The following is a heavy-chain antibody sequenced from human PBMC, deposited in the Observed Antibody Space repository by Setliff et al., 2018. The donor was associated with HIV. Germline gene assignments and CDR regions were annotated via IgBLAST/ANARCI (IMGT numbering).Heavy chain of an antibody. D-gene: IGHD5-12*01. J-gene: IGHJ4*02. CDR3: AREEMSMWLPEYFFDF. Sequence: GASVKVSCKASGYIFTNYAIHWVRQASGQRLEWMGGFNAGNLNTKYSQKFQGRVTFTGDTSASTTYMELSSLRSEDTAVYYCAREEMSMWLPEYFFDFWGQGTLVTVSS. V-gene: IGHV1-3*01. CDR1: GYIFTNYA. CDR2: FNAGNLNT.